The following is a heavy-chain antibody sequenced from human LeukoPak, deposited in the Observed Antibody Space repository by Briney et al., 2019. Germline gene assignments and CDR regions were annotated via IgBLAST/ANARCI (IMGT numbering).Heavy chain of an antibody. CDR3: ARGARYCSSTSCFRRQWFDP. V-gene: IGHV4-34*01. Sequence: PSETLSLTCAVYGGSFSGYYWSGICQPPGKGLEWIGEINHSGSTNYNPSLKSRVTISVDTSKNQFSLKLSSVTAADTAVYYCARGARYCSSTSCFRRQWFDPWGQGTLVTVSS. D-gene: IGHD2-2*01. CDR2: INHSGST. J-gene: IGHJ5*02. CDR1: GGSFSGYY.